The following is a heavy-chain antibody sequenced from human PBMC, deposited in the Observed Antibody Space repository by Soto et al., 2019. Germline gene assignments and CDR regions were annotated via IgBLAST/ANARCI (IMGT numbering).Heavy chain of an antibody. D-gene: IGHD4-17*01. CDR1: GFTADDYA. CDR3: EKDMTWGGMTTIHYFDS. CDR2: ISSNSDTI. Sequence: EVQLVESGGGLVQPGRSLRLSCVASGFTADDYAMHWVRQAPGKGLEWVSGISSNSDTIDYADSVKGRFTISRDNAKNXXFLQMNSLRPEDTALYYCEKDMTWGGMTTIHYFDSWGQGTLVTVSS. V-gene: IGHV3-9*02. J-gene: IGHJ4*02.